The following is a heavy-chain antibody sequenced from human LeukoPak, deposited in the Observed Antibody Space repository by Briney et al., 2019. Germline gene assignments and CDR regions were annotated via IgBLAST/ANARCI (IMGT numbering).Heavy chain of an antibody. D-gene: IGHD3-22*01. CDR1: GFTFSSYA. J-gene: IGHJ4*02. CDR3: AKPHYDSSGYYDLASYFDY. V-gene: IGHV3-23*01. CDR2: IIGSGGST. Sequence: GGSLRLSCAAAGFTFSSYAISWVRQAPGKGLEWVSAIIGSGGSTYYTDSGKGRFSIARDNSKHTIYMQMTILRAEDTAVYYCAKPHYDSSGYYDLASYFDYWGQGTLVTVSS.